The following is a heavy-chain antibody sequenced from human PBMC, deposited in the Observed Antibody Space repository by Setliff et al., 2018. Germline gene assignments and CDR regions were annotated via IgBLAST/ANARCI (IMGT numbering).Heavy chain of an antibody. CDR1: GYSISSGYC. J-gene: IGHJ6*02. V-gene: IGHV4-38-2*02. CDR2: IYHSGST. D-gene: IGHD6-13*01. CDR3: ARAPRIAAAGTWSAGYGMDV. Sequence: PSETLSLTCTVSGYSISSGYCWGWIRQPPGRGLEWIGYIYHSGSTYYNPSLKSRVTISVDRSKNQFSLKLSSVTAADTAVYYCARAPRIAAAGTWSAGYGMDVWGQGTTVTVSS.